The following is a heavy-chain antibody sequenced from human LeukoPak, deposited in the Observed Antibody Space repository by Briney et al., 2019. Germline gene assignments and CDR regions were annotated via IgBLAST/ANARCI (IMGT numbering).Heavy chain of an antibody. CDR3: ATALRLEALDL. J-gene: IGHJ3*01. V-gene: IGHV1-24*01. CDR2: FDPEDGER. Sequence: ASVKVSCKVSGYTLTELSTHWVRQAPGKGPEWMGGFDPEDGERIYAQKFQDRVTMTEDTSTDTAYMELRSLRSEDTAMYYCATALRLEALDLWGHGTMVTVSS. CDR1: GYTLTELS. D-gene: IGHD3-16*01.